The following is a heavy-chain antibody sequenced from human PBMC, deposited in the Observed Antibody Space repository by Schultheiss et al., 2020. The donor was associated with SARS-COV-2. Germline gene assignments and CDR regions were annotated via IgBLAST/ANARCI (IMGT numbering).Heavy chain of an antibody. V-gene: IGHV3-23*01. CDR3: AREYLGYCTNGVCLDQAYYYYGMDV. Sequence: GESLKISCAASGFTFSSYAMSWVRQAPGKGLEWVSAISGSGGSTYYADSVKGRFTISRDNSKNTLYLQMNSLRAEDTAVYYCAREYLGYCTNGVCLDQAYYYYGMDVWGQGTTVTVSS. CDR2: ISGSGGST. D-gene: IGHD2-8*01. J-gene: IGHJ6*02. CDR1: GFTFSSYA.